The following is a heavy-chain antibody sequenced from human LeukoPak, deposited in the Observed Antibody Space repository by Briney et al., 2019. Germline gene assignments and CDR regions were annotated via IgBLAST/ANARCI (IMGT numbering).Heavy chain of an antibody. CDR1: GFTFSNYA. V-gene: IGHV3-30-3*01. D-gene: IGHD5-18*01. CDR2: ISYDGSNK. J-gene: IGHJ2*01. Sequence: QPGRSLRLSCAASGFTFSNYAIHWVRQAPGKGLEWVAVISYDGSNKYYADFVKGRFTISRDNSKNALYLQMNSLRAEDTAVYYCARARVDIAMFTWLNWYFDLWGRGTLVTVSS. CDR3: ARARVDIAMFTWLNWYFDL.